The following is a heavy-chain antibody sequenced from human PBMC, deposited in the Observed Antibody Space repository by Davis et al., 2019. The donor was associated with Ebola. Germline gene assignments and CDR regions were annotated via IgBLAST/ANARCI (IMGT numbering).Heavy chain of an antibody. CDR1: GFTFSSYA. D-gene: IGHD1-26*01. Sequence: GESLKISCAASGFTFSSYAMSWVRQAPGKALAWVSSISGSGGCTYSADSFKGRFTISRDNSQNTLYMQMNSLRAEDTAVYYCAKPPNNIVGAIYYFDYWGQGTLVTVSS. CDR3: AKPPNNIVGAIYYFDY. CDR2: ISGSGGCT. J-gene: IGHJ4*02. V-gene: IGHV3-23*01.